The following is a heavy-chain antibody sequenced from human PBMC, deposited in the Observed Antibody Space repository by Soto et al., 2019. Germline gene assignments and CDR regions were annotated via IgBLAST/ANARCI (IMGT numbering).Heavy chain of an antibody. Sequence: GGSLRLSCAASRFTFSNYEMNWVRQAPGKGLEWVSYIGSGGRTTYYADSLKGRFTISRDNAKNSLYLQMNSLRAEDTAVYHCATRSGGGGAFDIWGQGTMVTVSS. J-gene: IGHJ3*02. CDR2: IGSGGRTT. D-gene: IGHD3-10*01. CDR1: RFTFSNYE. CDR3: ATRSGGGGAFDI. V-gene: IGHV3-48*03.